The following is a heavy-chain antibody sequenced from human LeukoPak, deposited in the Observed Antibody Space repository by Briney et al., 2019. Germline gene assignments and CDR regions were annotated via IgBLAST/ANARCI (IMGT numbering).Heavy chain of an antibody. CDR2: INPSTGST. Sequence: ASVKVSCKASGDTFTRYYMHWVRQAPGQGLEWMGIINPSTGSTGYAQKFQGRVTMTRDMSTNTVYMELSSLRSEDTAVYYCATSGGDYYYYSLDVWGKGTPVTISS. CDR3: ATSGGDYYYYSLDV. J-gene: IGHJ6*03. V-gene: IGHV1-46*01. D-gene: IGHD3-10*01. CDR1: GDTFTRYY.